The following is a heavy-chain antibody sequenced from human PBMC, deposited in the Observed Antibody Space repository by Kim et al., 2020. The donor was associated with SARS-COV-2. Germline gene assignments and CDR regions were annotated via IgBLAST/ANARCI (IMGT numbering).Heavy chain of an antibody. CDR3: TTDLYGSGSYLYYYYGMDV. Sequence: GGSLRLSCAASGFTFSNAWMSWVRQAPGKGLEWVGRIKSKTDGGTTDYAAPVKGRFTISRDDSKNTLYLQMNSLKTEDTAVYYCTTDLYGSGSYLYYYYGMDVWGQGTTVTVSS. D-gene: IGHD3-10*01. J-gene: IGHJ6*02. CDR2: IKSKTDGGTT. V-gene: IGHV3-15*01. CDR1: GFTFSNAW.